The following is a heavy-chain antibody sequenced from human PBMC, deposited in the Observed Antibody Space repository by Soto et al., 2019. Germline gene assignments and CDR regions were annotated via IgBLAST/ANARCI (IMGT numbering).Heavy chain of an antibody. CDR2: IYSGNT. CDR1: GGSISGYY. V-gene: IGHV4-59*08. J-gene: IGHJ4*02. Sequence: QVQLQESGPGVVKPSETLSLTCTISGGSISGYYWTWIRQSPGKGLEYIGYIYSGNTNYNPFLNSRVSISVDTSKNHFSLKPSSVTPSDTAVYSCGSTSSHGDYAYWGQGTLVTVSS. D-gene: IGHD4-17*01. CDR3: GSTSSHGDYAY.